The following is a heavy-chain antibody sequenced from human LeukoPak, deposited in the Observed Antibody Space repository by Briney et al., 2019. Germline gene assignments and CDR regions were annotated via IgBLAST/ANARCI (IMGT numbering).Heavy chain of an antibody. D-gene: IGHD3-22*01. J-gene: IGHJ4*02. CDR1: GFTFSSYG. V-gene: IGHV3-30*02. CDR3: AKDLRYYDSSGSFGY. Sequence: GGSLRLSCAASGFTFSSYGMHWVRQAPGKGLEWVAFIRYDGSNKYYADSVKGRFTISRDNSKNTLYLQMNSLRAEDTAVYYCAKDLRYYDSSGSFGYWGQGTLVTVSS. CDR2: IRYDGSNK.